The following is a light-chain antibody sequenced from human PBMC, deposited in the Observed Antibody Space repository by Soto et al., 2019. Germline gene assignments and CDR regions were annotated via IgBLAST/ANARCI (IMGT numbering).Light chain of an antibody. V-gene: IGLV2-14*01. CDR3: SSFSSSSTLYV. CDR1: SSDVGGHHF. J-gene: IGLJ1*01. CDR2: EVS. Sequence: QSVLTQPASVSASPGQSITISCTGTSSDVGGHHFVSWYQQHPGKAPKVIIYEVSDRPSGVSDRFSGSKSDNTASLTISGLQADDEADYYCSSFSSSSTLYVFGTGTKLTAL.